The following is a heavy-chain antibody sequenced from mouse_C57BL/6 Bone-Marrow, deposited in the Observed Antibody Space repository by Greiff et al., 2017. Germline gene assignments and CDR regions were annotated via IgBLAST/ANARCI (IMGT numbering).Heavy chain of an antibody. V-gene: IGHV5-9-1*02. D-gene: IGHD4-1*01. CDR1: GFTFSSYA. CDR2: ISSGGDYI. J-gene: IGHJ3*01. CDR3: TRVRVTGTFAY. Sequence: EVMLVESGEGLVKPGGSLKLSCAASGFTFSSYAMSWVRQTPEKRLEWVAYISSGGDYIYYADTVKGRFTISRDNARNTLYLQMSSLKSEDTAMYYCTRVRVTGTFAYWGQGTLVTVSA.